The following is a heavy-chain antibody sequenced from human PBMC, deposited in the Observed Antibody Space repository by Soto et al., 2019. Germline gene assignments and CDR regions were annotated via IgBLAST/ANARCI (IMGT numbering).Heavy chain of an antibody. CDR2: FYYTGSI. CDR1: GGSVSSGNYY. CDR3: ARDRGFGEKNGWFDP. J-gene: IGHJ5*02. Sequence: SETLSLTCTVSGGSVSSGNYYWSWIRQPPGKGLEWIGYFYYTGSINYNPSLKSRVTIFIDASKNQFSLTLYSVTAADTAIYYCARDRGFGEKNGWFDPWGQGTLVTSPQ. D-gene: IGHD3-10*01. V-gene: IGHV4-61*01.